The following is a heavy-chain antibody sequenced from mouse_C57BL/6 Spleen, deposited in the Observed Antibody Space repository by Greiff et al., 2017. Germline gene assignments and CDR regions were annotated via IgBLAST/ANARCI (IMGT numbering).Heavy chain of an antibody. D-gene: IGHD2-4*01. J-gene: IGHJ3*01. CDR3: ARSGIYYDDEGAWFAY. Sequence: QVQLQQSGAELMKPGASVKLSCKASGYTFTGYWIEWVKQRPGHGLEWIGEILPGSGSTNYNEKFKGKATFTADTSSNTAYMQLSSLTTEDSAIYYCARSGIYYDDEGAWFAYWGQGTLVTVSA. CDR2: ILPGSGST. V-gene: IGHV1-9*01. CDR1: GYTFTGYW.